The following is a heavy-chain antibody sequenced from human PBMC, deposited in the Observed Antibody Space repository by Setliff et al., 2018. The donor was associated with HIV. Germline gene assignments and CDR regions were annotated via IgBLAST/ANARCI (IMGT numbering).Heavy chain of an antibody. Sequence: ASVKVSCKASGYPFSGYGISWVRQAPGQGLEWMGWISAYNGNTNYAQKFQGRVTMTRDTSTNTAYMEVRSLRPDDTAVYYCAEDKTEGAMGHWGQGTLVSVSS. D-gene: IGHD1-26*01. CDR3: AEDKTEGAMGH. CDR1: GYPFSGYG. J-gene: IGHJ4*02. V-gene: IGHV1-18*01. CDR2: ISAYNGNT.